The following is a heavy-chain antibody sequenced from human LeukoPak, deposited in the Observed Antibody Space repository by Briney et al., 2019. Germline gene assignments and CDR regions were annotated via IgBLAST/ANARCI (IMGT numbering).Heavy chain of an antibody. CDR2: IYYSGST. CDR1: GGSISSGGSY. V-gene: IGHV4-31*03. Sequence: SQTLSLTCTVSGGSISSGGSYWSWIRQHPGKGLEWIGYIYYSGSTYYNPSLKSRVTISVDTSKNQFSLKLSSVTAADTAVYYCARETYCTNGVCYPHDAFDIWGQGTMVTVSS. CDR3: ARETYCTNGVCYPHDAFDI. J-gene: IGHJ3*02. D-gene: IGHD2-8*01.